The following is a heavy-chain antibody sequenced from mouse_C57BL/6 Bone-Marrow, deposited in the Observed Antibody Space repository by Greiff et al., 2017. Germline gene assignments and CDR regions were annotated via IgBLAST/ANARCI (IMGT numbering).Heavy chain of an antibody. Sequence: EVQLVESGGGLVKPGGSLKLSCAASGFTFSSYAMSWVRQTPEKRLEWVATISDGGSYTYYPDNVKGRFTISRDNAKNNLYLQMSHLKSKDTAMYYCAWLLPFAYWGQGTLVTVSA. J-gene: IGHJ3*01. CDR3: AWLLPFAY. CDR1: GFTFSSYA. CDR2: ISDGGSYT. V-gene: IGHV5-4*01. D-gene: IGHD2-3*01.